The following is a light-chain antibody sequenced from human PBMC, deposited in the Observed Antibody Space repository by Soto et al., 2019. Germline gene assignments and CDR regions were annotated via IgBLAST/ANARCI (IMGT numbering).Light chain of an antibody. V-gene: IGKV1-5*01. CDR2: DAS. Sequence: IQQTQHPCTRSASLGDRVTSTRLASQSISTWLAWYRLKAGKAPKVLIYDASSLESGVPSRFSGSGSGTEFTLTITSLQPDDSTTYYCQQYSSYWTFGLGTEVDI. J-gene: IGKJ1*01. CDR1: QSISTW. CDR3: QQYSSYWT.